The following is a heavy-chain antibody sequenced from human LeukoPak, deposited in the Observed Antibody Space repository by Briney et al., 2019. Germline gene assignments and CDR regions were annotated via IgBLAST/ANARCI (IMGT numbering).Heavy chain of an antibody. D-gene: IGHD1-26*01. CDR1: GHTLIAFS. CDR2: FDPEDGEI. CDR3: ATSRRDSGAYYGFDY. Sequence: ASVKVSCKVSGHTLIAFSMHWVRQAPGKGLEWMGGFDPEDGEIVYAQKFQGRVTMTEDTSTDTAYMDLSSLRSEDTAMYYCATSRRDSGAYYGFDYWGRGTLVTVST. J-gene: IGHJ4*02. V-gene: IGHV1-24*01.